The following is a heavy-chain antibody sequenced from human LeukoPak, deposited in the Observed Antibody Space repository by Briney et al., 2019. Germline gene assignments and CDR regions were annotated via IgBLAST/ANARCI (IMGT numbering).Heavy chain of an antibody. D-gene: IGHD6-19*01. CDR1: GGSISSYY. J-gene: IGHJ4*02. Sequence: SETLSLTCTVSGGSISSYYWSWIRQPPGKGLEWIGYIYYSGSTNYNPSLKSRVTISVDTSKNQFSLKLSSVTAADTAVYYCARVGYSSGWYFFDYWGQGTLVTVSS. CDR2: IYYSGST. V-gene: IGHV4-59*01. CDR3: ARVGYSSGWYFFDY.